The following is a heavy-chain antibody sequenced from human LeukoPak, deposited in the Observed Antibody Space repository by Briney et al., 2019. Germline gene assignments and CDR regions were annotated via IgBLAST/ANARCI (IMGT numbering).Heavy chain of an antibody. CDR1: GYTFTSYG. CDR2: ISAYNGNT. CDR3: ARDSGGWYKDWFDP. J-gene: IGHJ5*02. V-gene: IGHV1-18*01. Sequence: ASVKVSCKASGYTFTSYGISWVRQPPGQGLEWMGWISAYNGNTNYAQKLQGRVTMTTDTSTSTAYMELRSLRSDDTAVYYCARDSGGWYKDWFDPWGQGTLVTVSS. D-gene: IGHD6-19*01.